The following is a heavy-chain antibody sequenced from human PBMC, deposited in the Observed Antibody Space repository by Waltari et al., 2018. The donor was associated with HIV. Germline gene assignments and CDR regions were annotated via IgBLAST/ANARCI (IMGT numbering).Heavy chain of an antibody. J-gene: IGHJ4*02. CDR3: ATSRSTYYDTGGYFDY. V-gene: IGHV5-51*03. D-gene: IGHD3-22*01. CDR2: IYPGDSVT. CDR1: GYSFTNYW. Sequence: EVQLVQSGAEVKKPGESLKISCKASGYSFTNYWIGWVGQMPGKGLGWRGNIYPGDSVTRYSPSFQGQVTISAAKAISTAYLQWSSLKGSDISMYYCATSRSTYYDTGGYFDYWGQGTLVTVSS.